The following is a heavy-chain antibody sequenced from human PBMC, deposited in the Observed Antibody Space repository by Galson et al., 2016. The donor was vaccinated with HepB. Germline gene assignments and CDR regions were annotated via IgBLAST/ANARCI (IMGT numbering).Heavy chain of an antibody. CDR2: INPSGGRT. D-gene: IGHD3-10*01. V-gene: IGHV1-46*01. CDR3: AREGGFGGRYYFDY. CDR1: GYIFTNYH. Sequence: SCKASGYIFTNYHLNWVRQAPGQGLEWMGIINPSGGRTTYAQKFQGRVTMTRDTSTSTVYMELTSLRSDDTAIFYCAREGGFGGRYYFDYWGQGSLVTVSS. J-gene: IGHJ4*02.